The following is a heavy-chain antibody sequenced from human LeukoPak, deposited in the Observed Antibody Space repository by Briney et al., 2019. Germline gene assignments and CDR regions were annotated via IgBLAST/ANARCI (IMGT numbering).Heavy chain of an antibody. Sequence: GGSLRLSCAASGFTFRDPWMTWVRQAPGKGLEWVSAVSGSGGSTYYADSVKGRFTISRDNSQNTLYLQMNSLRAEDTAVYYCAKEFYFATAVWGQGTTVTVSS. J-gene: IGHJ6*02. CDR1: GFTFRDPW. CDR3: AKEFYFATAV. CDR2: VSGSGGST. D-gene: IGHD2-15*01. V-gene: IGHV3-23*01.